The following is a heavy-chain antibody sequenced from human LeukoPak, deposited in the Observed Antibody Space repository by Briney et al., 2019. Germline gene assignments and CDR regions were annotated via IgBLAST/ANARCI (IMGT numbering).Heavy chain of an antibody. CDR3: ARSDFWSGSVSDY. CDR2: INHSGST. D-gene: IGHD3-3*01. J-gene: IGHJ4*02. Sequence: SETLSLTCAVYGGSFSGYYWSWIRHPPEKGLEWIGEINHSGSTNYNPSLKSRVTISLDTSKNQFSLKLSSVTAADTAVYYCARSDFWSGSVSDYWGQGTLVTVSS. V-gene: IGHV4-34*01. CDR1: GGSFSGYY.